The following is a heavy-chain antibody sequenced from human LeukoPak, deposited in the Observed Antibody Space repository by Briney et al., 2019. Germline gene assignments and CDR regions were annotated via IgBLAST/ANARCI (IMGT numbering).Heavy chain of an antibody. CDR2: IYHSGST. D-gene: IGHD3-3*01. Sequence: SGTLSLTCAVSGGSISSSNWWSWVRQPPGKGLEWIGEIYHSGSTNYNPSLKSRVTISVDKSKNQFSLKLSSVTAADTAVYYCARGFAFWSGYYKDNWFDPWGQGTLVTVSS. CDR1: GGSISSSNW. CDR3: ARGFAFWSGYYKDNWFDP. V-gene: IGHV4-4*02. J-gene: IGHJ5*02.